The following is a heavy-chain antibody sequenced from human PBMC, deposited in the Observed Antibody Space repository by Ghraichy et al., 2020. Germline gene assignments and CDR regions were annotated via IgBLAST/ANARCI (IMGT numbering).Heavy chain of an antibody. J-gene: IGHJ4*02. D-gene: IGHD5-24*01. CDR3: AKDNEEGLERWLQILLLSYFDY. Sequence: GGSLRLSCAASGFTFSSYAMSWVRQAPGKGLEWVSAISGSGGSTYYADSVMGRFTISRDNSKNTLYLQMNSLRAEDTAVYYCAKDNEEGLERWLQILLLSYFDYWGQGTLVTVSS. V-gene: IGHV3-23*01. CDR2: ISGSGGST. CDR1: GFTFSSYA.